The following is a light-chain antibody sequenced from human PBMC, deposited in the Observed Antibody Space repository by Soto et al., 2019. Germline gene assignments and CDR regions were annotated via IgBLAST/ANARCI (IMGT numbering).Light chain of an antibody. CDR2: RNN. CDR3: ATWDDRLSGWV. J-gene: IGLJ3*02. Sequence: QSVLTQPPSASGTPGQRVTISCSGSRSNIGSNSVYWFQQLPGTAPKLLMYRNNQRPSGVPDRFSGSKSGTSASLAISGLRSEDEADYYCATWDDRLSGWVFGGGTKLT. CDR1: RSNIGSNS. V-gene: IGLV1-47*01.